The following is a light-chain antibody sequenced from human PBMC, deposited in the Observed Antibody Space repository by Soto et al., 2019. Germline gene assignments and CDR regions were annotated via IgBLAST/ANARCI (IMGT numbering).Light chain of an antibody. J-gene: IGKJ5*01. CDR3: QQYNNWPFT. V-gene: IGKV3-15*01. CDR1: QSVSSN. CDR2: GAS. Sequence: EIVMTQSPATLSVSPGERATLSCRASQSVSSNLAWYQQKPGQAPRLLIYGASTRATGIPARFSGSGSGTEFTLTISRLQSEDFAVYLCQQYNNWPFTFGQGTRLEIK.